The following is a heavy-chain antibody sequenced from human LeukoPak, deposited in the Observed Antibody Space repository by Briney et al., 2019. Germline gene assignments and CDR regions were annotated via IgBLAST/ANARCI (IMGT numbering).Heavy chain of an antibody. CDR3: ARMPRDSSGWYY. CDR2: ISHTGSYI. D-gene: IGHD6-19*01. CDR1: GFTFGSYS. J-gene: IGHJ4*02. V-gene: IGHV3-21*01. Sequence: GGSLRLSCAASGFTFGSYSMNWIRQAPGKGLEWVSSISHTGSYIYYADSMRGRFTTSRDNAKNSLYLHMDSLRAEDTAVYYCARMPRDSSGWYYWGQGTLVTVSS.